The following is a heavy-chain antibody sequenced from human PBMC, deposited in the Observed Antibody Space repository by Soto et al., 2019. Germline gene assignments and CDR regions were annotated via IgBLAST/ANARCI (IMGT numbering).Heavy chain of an antibody. CDR3: VRTSLVVAAATREDY. CDR1: GFTFSSYW. CDR2: MNSDGSST. D-gene: IGHD2-15*01. J-gene: IGHJ4*02. Sequence: EVQLVESGGGLVQPGESLRLSCAASGFTFSSYWMHWVGQAPGKGLVWVSRMNSDGSSTSYAGSVKGRFTISRDNAKNTLYLQMHSLRAEDTAVYYCVRTSLVVAAATREDYWGQGTLVTVSS. V-gene: IGHV3-74*01.